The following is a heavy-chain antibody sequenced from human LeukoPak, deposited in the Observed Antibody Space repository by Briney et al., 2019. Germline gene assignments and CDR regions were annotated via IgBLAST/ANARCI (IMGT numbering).Heavy chain of an antibody. D-gene: IGHD3-10*01. CDR3: ARDHLWFGELNY. CDR1: GFTFSSYG. V-gene: IGHV3-33*01. Sequence: GSLRLSCAASGFTFSSYGMHWVRQAPGKGLEWVAVIWYDGSNKYYADSVKGRFTISRDNSKNTLYLQMNSLRAEDTAVYYCARDHLWFGELNYWGQGTLVTVSS. CDR2: IWYDGSNK. J-gene: IGHJ4*02.